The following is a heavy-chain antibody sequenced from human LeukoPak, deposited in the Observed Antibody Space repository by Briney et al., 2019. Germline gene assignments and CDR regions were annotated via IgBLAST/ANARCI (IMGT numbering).Heavy chain of an antibody. D-gene: IGHD3-16*01. V-gene: IGHV4-30-4*02. CDR3: ARDLIRGLDY. J-gene: IGHJ4*02. CDR1: GASIRSGDYY. CDR2: IYDSGST. Sequence: SVTLSLTCTVSGASIRSGDYYWSWIRQPPGKGLEWIGYIYDSGSTYYNPSLKSRITISVDTSENRFSLKLSSVTAADTAVYYCARDLIRGLDYWGQGTLVTVSS.